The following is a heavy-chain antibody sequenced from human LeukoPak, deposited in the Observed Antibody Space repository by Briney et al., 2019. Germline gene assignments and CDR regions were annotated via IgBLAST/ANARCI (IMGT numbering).Heavy chain of an antibody. CDR2: IYYSGST. CDR1: GGSISSGGYY. CDR3: AREIEGYFDL. Sequence: SQTLSLTCTVSGGSISSGGYYWSWIRQHPGKGLEWIGYIYYSGSTYYNPSLKSRVTISVDTSKNQFSLKLSSVTAADTAVYYCAREIEGYFDLWGRGTLVTVSS. V-gene: IGHV4-31*03. J-gene: IGHJ2*01.